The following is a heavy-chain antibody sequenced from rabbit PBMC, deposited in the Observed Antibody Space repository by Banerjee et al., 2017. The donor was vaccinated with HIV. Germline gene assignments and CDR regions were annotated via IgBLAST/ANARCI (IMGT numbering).Heavy chain of an antibody. V-gene: IGHV1S45*01. J-gene: IGHJ4*01. Sequence: QEQLVESGGGLVKPEGSLTLTCTASGFTLSSYWICWVRQAPGKGLEWIACIDTGSSGSTDYASWVNGRFTISRSTSLNTVDLKMTSLTAADTATYFCARDVGDSNDARASLNLWGPGTLVTVS. CDR1: GFTLSSYW. D-gene: IGHD2-1*01. CDR2: IDTGSSGST. CDR3: ARDVGDSNDARASLNL.